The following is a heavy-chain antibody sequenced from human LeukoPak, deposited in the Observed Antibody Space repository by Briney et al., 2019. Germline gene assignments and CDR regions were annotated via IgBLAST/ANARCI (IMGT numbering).Heavy chain of an antibody. CDR2: MWHDGTRE. Sequence: GGSLRLSCEASGFTFSNYGMHWVRQAPGKGLEWVAGMWHDGTREDYADSVKGRFTISRDLSKNTLNLQMNSLRVEDTAMFYCARDLSYGSLDFRGQGNLVTVSS. J-gene: IGHJ4*02. D-gene: IGHD1-26*01. CDR1: GFTFSNYG. CDR3: ARDLSYGSLDF. V-gene: IGHV3-33*01.